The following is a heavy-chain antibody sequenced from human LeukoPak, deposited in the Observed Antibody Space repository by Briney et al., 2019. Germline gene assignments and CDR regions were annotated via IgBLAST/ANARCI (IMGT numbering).Heavy chain of an antibody. D-gene: IGHD2-8*01. J-gene: IGHJ6*02. CDR2: ISYDGSNK. CDR1: GFTFSGYE. CDR3: ARGPERTGVGTRYYYDMDV. Sequence: GGSLGLSCAASGFTFSGYEMNWVRQAPGKGLEWVAVISYDGSNKYYADSVKGRFTISRDNSKNTLYLQMNSLRAEDTAVYYCARGPERTGVGTRYYYDMDVWGQGTTVTVSS. V-gene: IGHV3-30-3*01.